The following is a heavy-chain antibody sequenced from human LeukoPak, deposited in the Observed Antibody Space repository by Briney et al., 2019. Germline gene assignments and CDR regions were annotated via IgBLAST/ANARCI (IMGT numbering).Heavy chain of an antibody. CDR3: ASEHRGYCSSTSCYTGVDY. V-gene: IGHV4-38-2*01. CDR1: GYSISSGYY. Sequence: SETLSLTCAVSGYSISSGYYWGWIRQPPGKGLEWIGSIYYSGSTYYNPSLKSRVTISVDTSKNQFSLKLSSVTAADTAVYYCASEHRGYCSSTSCYTGVDYSSQGTLVTVSS. CDR2: IYYSGST. J-gene: IGHJ4*02. D-gene: IGHD2-2*02.